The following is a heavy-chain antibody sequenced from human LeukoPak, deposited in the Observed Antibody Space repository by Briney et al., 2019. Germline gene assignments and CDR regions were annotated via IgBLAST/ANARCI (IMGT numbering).Heavy chain of an antibody. Sequence: GASVKVSCKASGYIFTGYYIHWVRQAPGQGLEWMGGIIPIFGTANYAQKFQGRVTITTDESTSTAYMELSSLRSEDTAVYYCASSPARGRTSLQWLVLSAFDIWGQGTMVTVSS. J-gene: IGHJ3*02. D-gene: IGHD6-19*01. CDR2: IIPIFGTA. CDR3: ASSPARGRTSLQWLVLSAFDI. CDR1: GYIFTGYY. V-gene: IGHV1-69*05.